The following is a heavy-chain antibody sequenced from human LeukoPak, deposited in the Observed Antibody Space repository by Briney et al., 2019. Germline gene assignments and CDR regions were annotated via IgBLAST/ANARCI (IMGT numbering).Heavy chain of an antibody. D-gene: IGHD5-18*01. V-gene: IGHV4-61*02. CDR2: IYTSGST. J-gene: IGHJ6*03. CDR1: GGSISSGSYY. CDR3: ARDSPQNSYGLGGPMDV. Sequence: SQTLSLTCTVSGGSISSGSYYWSWIRQPAGKGLEWIGRIYTSGSTNYNPSLKSRVTISVDTSKNQFSLKLSSVTAADTAVYYCARDSPQNSYGLGGPMDVWGKGTTVTVSS.